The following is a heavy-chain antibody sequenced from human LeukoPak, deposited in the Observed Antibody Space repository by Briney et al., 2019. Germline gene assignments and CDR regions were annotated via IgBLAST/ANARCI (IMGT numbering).Heavy chain of an antibody. CDR2: INHNGNVN. D-gene: IGHD3-16*01. J-gene: IGHJ6*02. Sequence: GGSLRLSCAASGFTFSTSAMSWVRQAPGKGLEWVASINHNGNVNYYVDSVKGRFTISRDNAKNSLYLQMSNLRAEDTAVYFCARGGGLDVWGQGATVTVSS. CDR3: ARGGGLDV. CDR1: GFTFSTSA. V-gene: IGHV3-7*03.